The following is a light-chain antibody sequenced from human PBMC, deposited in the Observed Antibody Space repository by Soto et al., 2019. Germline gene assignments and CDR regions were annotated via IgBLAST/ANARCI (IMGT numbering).Light chain of an antibody. J-gene: IGLJ2*01. V-gene: IGLV1-40*01. CDR2: SNT. CDR3: QSYDNILSAVV. CDR1: SSSVGAGYD. Sequence: QSVLTQPPSVSGAPRQRVTISCTGSSSSVGAGYDVHWYQHLPGTAPKLLIFSNTNRPSGVPDRFSGSKSGTSVSLAIAGLQAEDEGDYYCQSYDNILSAVVFGGGTKLTVL.